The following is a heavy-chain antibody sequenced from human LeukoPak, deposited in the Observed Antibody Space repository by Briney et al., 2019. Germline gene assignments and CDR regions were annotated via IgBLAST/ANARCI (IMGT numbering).Heavy chain of an antibody. CDR2: INPNSGGT. J-gene: IGHJ6*03. Sequence: GASVKVSCKASGYTFTGYYMHWVRQAPGQGLEWMGWINPNSGGTNSAQKFQGRVTMTRDTSLSTAYMELSRLRSDDTAVYYCARDCSSTSCYHYYYMDVWGKGTTVTVSS. D-gene: IGHD2-2*01. V-gene: IGHV1-2*02. CDR3: ARDCSSTSCYHYYYMDV. CDR1: GYTFTGYY.